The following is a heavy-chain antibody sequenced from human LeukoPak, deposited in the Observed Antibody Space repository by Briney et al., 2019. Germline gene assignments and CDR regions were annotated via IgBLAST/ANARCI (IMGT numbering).Heavy chain of an antibody. CDR3: VRGASLAYYMDV. J-gene: IGHJ6*03. CDR2: ISGSGGSA. D-gene: IGHD3-16*02. CDR1: GFTFSSYA. V-gene: IGHV3-23*01. Sequence: GGSLRLSCAASGFTFSSYAMSWVRQAPGKGLEWVSAISGSGGSAYYADTVKGRFTISRDNSKNTLYLQMYSLGAEDSAAYYCVRGASLAYYMDVWGKGTTVTVSS.